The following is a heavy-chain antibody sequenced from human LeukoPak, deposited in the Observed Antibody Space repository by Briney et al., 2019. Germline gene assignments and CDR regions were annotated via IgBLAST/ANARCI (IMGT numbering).Heavy chain of an antibody. V-gene: IGHV3-23*01. CDR2: ITGSGTT. D-gene: IGHD6-19*01. CDR3: AKDLRWLAFDL. J-gene: IGHJ3*01. CDR1: GFSFSTYR. Sequence: PGGSLRLSCVASGFSFSTYRMNWVRLAPGKGLEWVPGITGSGTTYYADSVKGRFSISRDNSKSTLFLQMNSLRAEDTAMYYCAKDLRWLAFDLWGQGTMVTVSS.